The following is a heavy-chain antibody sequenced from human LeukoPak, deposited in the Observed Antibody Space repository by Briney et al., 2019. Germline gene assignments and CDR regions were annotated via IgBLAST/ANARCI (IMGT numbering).Heavy chain of an antibody. CDR2: ISSSGSGDNT. Sequence: GGSLRLSCAASGVTLSTYAMSWARQAPGKGLEWVSGISSSGSGDNTYYADSVKGRFTISRDNAKNTLFLQMNSLRAEDTAVYYCARGGGYSYAWYFDYWGQGTLVTVSS. CDR3: ARGGGYSYAWYFDY. D-gene: IGHD5-18*01. J-gene: IGHJ4*02. CDR1: GVTLSTYA. V-gene: IGHV3-23*01.